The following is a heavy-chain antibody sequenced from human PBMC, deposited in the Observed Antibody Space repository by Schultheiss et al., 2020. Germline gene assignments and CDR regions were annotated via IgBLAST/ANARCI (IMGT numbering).Heavy chain of an antibody. CDR2: INHSGST. D-gene: IGHD5-24*01. CDR1: GGSFSGYY. J-gene: IGHJ4*02. Sequence: SETLSLTCAVYGGSFSGYYWSWIRQPPGKGLEWIGEINHSGSTNYNPSLKSRVTISVDTSKNQFSLKLSSVTTADTAVYFCARGDGFNPDWGQGTLVTVS. CDR3: ARGDGFNPD. V-gene: IGHV4-34*01.